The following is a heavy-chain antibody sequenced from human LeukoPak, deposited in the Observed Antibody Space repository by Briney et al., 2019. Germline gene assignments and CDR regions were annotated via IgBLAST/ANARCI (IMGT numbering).Heavy chain of an antibody. D-gene: IGHD2-21*02. CDR3: TTIRDWISDH. Sequence: GGSLRLSCAASGFTFSSYSMNWVRQAPGKGLEWVGRIKSKADGGTTDYAAPVKGRFTITRDDSKNTLYLQVNSLKTEDTAVYYCTTIRDWISDHWGQGTLVTVSS. V-gene: IGHV3-15*01. J-gene: IGHJ5*02. CDR2: IKSKADGGTT. CDR1: GFTFSSYS.